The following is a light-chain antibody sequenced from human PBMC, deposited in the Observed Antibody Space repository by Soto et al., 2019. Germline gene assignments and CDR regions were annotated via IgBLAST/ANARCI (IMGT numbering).Light chain of an antibody. CDR1: SSDVGGYNY. J-gene: IGLJ3*02. V-gene: IGLV2-8*01. Sequence: QSVLTQPPSASGSPGQSVTISCTGTSSDVGGYNYVSWYQQHPGKAPKLMIYEVSKRPSGVPDRFSGSKSGNTASLTVSGLQAEDEADYYCQAYDYSLTASVFGGGTQLTVL. CDR3: QAYDYSLTASV. CDR2: EVS.